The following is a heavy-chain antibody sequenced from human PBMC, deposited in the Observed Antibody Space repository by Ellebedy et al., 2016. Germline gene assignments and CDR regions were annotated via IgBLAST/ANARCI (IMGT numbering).Heavy chain of an antibody. CDR2: INHSGST. CDR1: GGSFSGYY. J-gene: IGHJ4*02. D-gene: IGHD3-16*01. CDR3: ASVARGIDVATTPVDY. Sequence: SETLSLTCAVYGGSFSGYYWSWIRQPPGKGLEWIGEINHSGSTNYNPSLKSRVTISVDTSKNQFSLKLSSVTAADTAVYYCASVARGIDVATTPVDYWGQGTLVTVSS. V-gene: IGHV4-34*01.